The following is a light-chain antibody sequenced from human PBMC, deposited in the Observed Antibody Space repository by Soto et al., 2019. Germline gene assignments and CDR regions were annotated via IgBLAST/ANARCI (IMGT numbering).Light chain of an antibody. CDR2: AAS. V-gene: IGKV1-27*01. Sequence: DIQMTQSPSSLSAFVGDRVTITCRASQGISNYLAWYQQKPGKVPKLLIYAASTLQSGVPSRFSGSGSGTDFTLTISSLQPEDVATYYCQKYNSVPPITFGPGTKVDIK. CDR3: QKYNSVPPIT. J-gene: IGKJ3*01. CDR1: QGISNY.